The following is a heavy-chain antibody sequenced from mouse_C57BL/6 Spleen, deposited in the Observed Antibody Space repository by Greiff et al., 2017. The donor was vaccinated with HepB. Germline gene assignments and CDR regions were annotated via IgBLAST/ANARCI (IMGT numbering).Heavy chain of an antibody. Sequence: VQLQQPGAELVKPGASVKMSCKASGYTFTSYWMNWVKQRPGKGLEWIGQIYPGDGDTNYNGKFKGKATLTADKSSSTAYMQLSSLTSEDSAVYFCARGGTYYSNFYFDYWGQGTTLTVSS. V-gene: IGHV1-80*01. CDR2: IYPGDGDT. J-gene: IGHJ2*01. CDR1: GYTFTSYW. D-gene: IGHD2-5*01. CDR3: ARGGTYYSNFYFDY.